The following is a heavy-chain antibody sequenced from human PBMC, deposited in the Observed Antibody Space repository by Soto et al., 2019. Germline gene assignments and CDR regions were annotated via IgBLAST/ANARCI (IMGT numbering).Heavy chain of an antibody. D-gene: IGHD4-17*01. J-gene: IGHJ5*02. CDR3: ARRREAMTTMTTGWFDP. CDR2: IYYSGST. Sequence: SETLSLTCTVSGGSISSYYWSWIRQPPGKGLEWIGYIYYSGSTNYNPSLKSRVAISVDTSKNQFSLMLSSVTAADTAVYYCARRREAMTTMTTGWFDPWGQGTLVTVSS. CDR1: GGSISSYY. V-gene: IGHV4-59*08.